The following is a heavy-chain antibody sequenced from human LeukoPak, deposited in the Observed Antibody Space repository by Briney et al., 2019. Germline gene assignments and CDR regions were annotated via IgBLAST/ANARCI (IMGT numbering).Heavy chain of an antibody. D-gene: IGHD4/OR15-4a*01. J-gene: IGHJ5*02. CDR3: ARVRLSTDNWFDP. V-gene: IGHV1-69*05. Sequence: SVKVSCKVSGYTLTELSMHWVRQAPGKGLEWMGGIIPIFGTANYAQKFQGRVTITTDESTSTAYMELSSLRSEDTAVYYCARVRLSTDNWFDPWGQGTLVTVSS. CDR1: GYTLTELS. CDR2: IIPIFGTA.